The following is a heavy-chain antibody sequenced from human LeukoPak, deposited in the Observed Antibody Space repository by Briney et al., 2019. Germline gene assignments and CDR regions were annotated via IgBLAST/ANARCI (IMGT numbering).Heavy chain of an antibody. Sequence: SETLSLTCAVYGGSFSGYYWSWIRQPPGKGLEWIGEINHSGSTYYNPSLESRVTISVDTSKNQFSLKLSSVTAADTAVYYCARLPTVTFFDYWGQGTLVTVSS. CDR3: ARLPTVTFFDY. V-gene: IGHV4-34*01. D-gene: IGHD4-17*01. CDR2: INHSGST. CDR1: GGSFSGYY. J-gene: IGHJ4*02.